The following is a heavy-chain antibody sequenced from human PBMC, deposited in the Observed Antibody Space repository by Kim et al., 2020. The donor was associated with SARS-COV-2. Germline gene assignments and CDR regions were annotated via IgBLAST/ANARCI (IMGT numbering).Heavy chain of an antibody. D-gene: IGHD3-22*01. V-gene: IGHV3-21*01. J-gene: IGHJ4*02. CDR2: ISSSSSYI. CDR3: ARVSLVVVTNPSEFDY. CDR1: GFTFSSYS. Sequence: GGSLRLSCAASGFTFSSYSMNWVRQAPGKGLEWVSSISSSSSYIYYADSVKGRFTISRDNAKNSLYLQMNSLRAEDTAVYYCARVSLVVVTNPSEFDYWGQGTLVTVSS.